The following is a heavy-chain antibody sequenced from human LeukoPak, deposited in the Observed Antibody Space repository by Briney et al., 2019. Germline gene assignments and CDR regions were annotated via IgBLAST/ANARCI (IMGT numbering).Heavy chain of an antibody. Sequence: ASVKVSCKASGYTFTSYDINWVRQATGQGLEWMGRMNPNSGNTGYAQKFQGRVTMTRNTSISTAYMELSSLRSEDTAVYYCARGTGHYGSGSYYKEAAEDYWGQGTLVTVSS. D-gene: IGHD3-10*01. V-gene: IGHV1-8*01. CDR1: GYTFTSYD. CDR2: MNPNSGNT. J-gene: IGHJ4*02. CDR3: ARGTGHYGSGSYYKEAAEDY.